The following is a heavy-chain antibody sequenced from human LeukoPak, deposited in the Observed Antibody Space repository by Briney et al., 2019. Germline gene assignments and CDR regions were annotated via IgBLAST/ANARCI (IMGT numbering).Heavy chain of an antibody. CDR3: ARLIGVGATSYFDY. Sequence: PGGSLRLSCAASGFTVSSNYMSWVRQAPGKGLEWVSVIYSGGSTYYADSVKGRFTISRDNSENTLYLQMNSLRAEDTAVYYCARLIGVGATSYFDYWGQGTLVTVSS. V-gene: IGHV3-53*01. J-gene: IGHJ4*02. CDR2: IYSGGST. CDR1: GFTVSSNY. D-gene: IGHD1-26*01.